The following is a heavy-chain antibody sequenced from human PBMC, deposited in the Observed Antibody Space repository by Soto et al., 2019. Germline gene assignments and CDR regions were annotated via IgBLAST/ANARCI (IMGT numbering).Heavy chain of an antibody. V-gene: IGHV3-23*01. J-gene: IGHJ4*02. CDR2: FRRSGDDATT. CDR3: AKKVNSSSGSQYFGN. Sequence: PGGSLRLSCAASGFTFSSYSMSWVRQDTGKGLEWVSGFRRSGDDATTYYADSVKCRFTISRDNSKNTLFLQMNSLRAEDTAIYYCAKKVNSSSGSQYFGNWGQGTLVTVSS. D-gene: IGHD3-10*01. CDR1: GFTFSSYS.